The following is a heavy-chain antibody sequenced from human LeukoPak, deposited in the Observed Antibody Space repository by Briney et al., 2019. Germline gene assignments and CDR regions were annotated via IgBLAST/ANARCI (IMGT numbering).Heavy chain of an antibody. Sequence: GASVKVSCKASGYTFTGYYMHWVRQAPGQGLEWMGWINPNSGGTNYAQKFQGRVTMTRDTSISTAYMELSRLRSDDTAVYYCARSFCGSCYPHRYWGQGTLVTVSS. CDR2: INPNSGGT. D-gene: IGHD2-15*01. CDR3: ARSFCGSCYPHRY. V-gene: IGHV1-2*02. CDR1: GYTFTGYY. J-gene: IGHJ4*02.